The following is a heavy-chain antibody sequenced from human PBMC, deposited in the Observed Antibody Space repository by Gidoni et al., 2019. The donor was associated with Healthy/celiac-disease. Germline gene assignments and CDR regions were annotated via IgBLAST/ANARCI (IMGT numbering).Heavy chain of an antibody. J-gene: IGHJ4*02. Sequence: EVQLVESGGGLVQPGGSLRRSCAASGFTFSSYSMNWVGQAPGKGLEGFSYISSSIITIHYEDSVKGRFTISRDNANNSLYLQMNSLRAEDTAVYYCERGYSSRHRYLDYLCQGTLVTVSS. V-gene: IGHV3-48*01. CDR1: GFTFSSYS. D-gene: IGHD6-13*01. CDR3: ERGYSSRHRYLDY. CDR2: ISSSIITI.